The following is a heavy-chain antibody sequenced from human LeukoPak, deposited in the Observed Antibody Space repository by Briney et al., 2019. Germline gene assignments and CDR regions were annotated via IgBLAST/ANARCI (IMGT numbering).Heavy chain of an antibody. CDR3: ARGGRQQLPKVTVGSRDYFDY. CDR2: IIPILGIA. Sequence: SVKVSCKASGGTFSSYAISWVRQAPGQGLEWMGRIIPILGIANYAQKFQGRVTITADKSTSTAYMELSSLRSEDTAVYYCARGGRQQLPKVTVGSRDYFDYWGQGTLVTVSS. CDR1: GGTFSSYA. D-gene: IGHD6-13*01. J-gene: IGHJ4*02. V-gene: IGHV1-69*04.